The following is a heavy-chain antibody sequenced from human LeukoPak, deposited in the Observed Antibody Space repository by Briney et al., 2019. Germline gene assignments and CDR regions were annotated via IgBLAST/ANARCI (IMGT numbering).Heavy chain of an antibody. CDR2: INPTTGGT. J-gene: IGHJ3*01. V-gene: IGHV1-2*02. D-gene: IGHD1/OR15-1a*01. CDR1: GYTFTGKF. Sequence: ASVKVSCKASGYTFTGKFIHWVRQAPGHGLEWVGWINPTTGGTNYAQKFQDRVTMTRDTSNNTSYMDLSRLRSDDTAVYYCAREFRTTTWSYDAFDLWGQGTMVTVSS. CDR3: AREFRTTTWSYDAFDL.